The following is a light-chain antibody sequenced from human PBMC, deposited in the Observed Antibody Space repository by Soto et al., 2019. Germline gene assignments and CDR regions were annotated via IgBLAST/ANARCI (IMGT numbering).Light chain of an antibody. Sequence: EIVLTQSPRTLSLSPGERATLSCRASQSVSSSYLAWYQQKPGQAPRLLIYGASSRATGIPDRFSGSGSGTDFTLTISRLEPEDFAVYYCQQYGLFTFGPGTKVDIK. V-gene: IGKV3-20*01. CDR3: QQYGLFT. J-gene: IGKJ3*01. CDR2: GAS. CDR1: QSVSSSY.